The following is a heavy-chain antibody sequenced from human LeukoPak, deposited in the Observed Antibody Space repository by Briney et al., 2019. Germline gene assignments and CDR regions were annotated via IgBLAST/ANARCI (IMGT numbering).Heavy chain of an antibody. CDR2: ISGSGYIT. J-gene: IGHJ4*02. Sequence: SGGSLRLSCAASGFTVSSNYMSWVRQAPGKGLEWVSAISGSGYITYYADSVRGRFTISRDNSNNTLYLQMNSLRAEDTAVYYCAKDPAYSSSRLYYFDYWGQGTLVTVSS. V-gene: IGHV3-23*01. D-gene: IGHD6-13*01. CDR3: AKDPAYSSSRLYYFDY. CDR1: GFTVSSNY.